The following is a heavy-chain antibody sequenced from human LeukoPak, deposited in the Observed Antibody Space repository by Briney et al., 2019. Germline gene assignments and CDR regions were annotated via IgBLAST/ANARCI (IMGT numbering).Heavy chain of an antibody. CDR1: GFTFSSYS. CDR2: ISSSSSTI. CDR3: ARGPNSSGYYSHPFYY. Sequence: GGTLRLSCAASGFTFSSYSMSWVRQAPGKGLEWVSYISSSSSTIYYADSVKGRFTISRDNAKNSLYLQMNSLRAEDTAVYYCARGPNSSGYYSHPFYYWAQGTLVTVSS. V-gene: IGHV3-48*01. D-gene: IGHD3-22*01. J-gene: IGHJ4*02.